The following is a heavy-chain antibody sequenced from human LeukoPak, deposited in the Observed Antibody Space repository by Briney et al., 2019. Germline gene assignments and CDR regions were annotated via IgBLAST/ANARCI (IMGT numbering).Heavy chain of an antibody. V-gene: IGHV3-23*01. CDR1: GFTFSSYA. J-gene: IGHJ1*01. CDR3: AKDPSVTLSGYFQH. Sequence: PGESLRLSCAASGFTFSSYAMSWVRQAPGKGLQWVLSISGSGVSTYSPDSVKGRFTISRDNSKNTLYLQMNSLRAEDTAVYYCAKDPSVTLSGYFQHWGQGTLVTVSS. D-gene: IGHD5-18*01. CDR2: ISGSGVST.